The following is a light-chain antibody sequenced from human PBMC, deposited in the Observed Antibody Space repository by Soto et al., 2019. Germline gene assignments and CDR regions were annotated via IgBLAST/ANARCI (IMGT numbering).Light chain of an antibody. V-gene: IGKV1-5*03. Sequence: IQRTQGPSTLSASLGDRVTITCRASQSISSWLAWYQQKPGKAPKLLIYKASTLKSGVPSRFSGSGSGTEFTLTISSLQPDDFATYYCQQYNSYSWTFGQGTKVDVK. CDR3: QQYNSYSWT. J-gene: IGKJ1*01. CDR2: KAS. CDR1: QSISSW.